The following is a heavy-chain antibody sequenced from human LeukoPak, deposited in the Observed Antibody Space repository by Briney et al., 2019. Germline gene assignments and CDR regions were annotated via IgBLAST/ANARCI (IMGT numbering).Heavy chain of an antibody. D-gene: IGHD2-15*01. CDR3: AGEGVVVAATYAFDI. CDR1: GGTFSSYA. V-gene: IGHV1-69*13. Sequence: SVKVSCKASGGTFSSYAISWVRQAPGQGLEWMGGIIPIFGTANYAQKFQGRVTITADESTSTAYMELSSLRSEDTAVYYCAGEGVVVAATYAFDIWGQGTMVTVSS. CDR2: IIPIFGTA. J-gene: IGHJ3*02.